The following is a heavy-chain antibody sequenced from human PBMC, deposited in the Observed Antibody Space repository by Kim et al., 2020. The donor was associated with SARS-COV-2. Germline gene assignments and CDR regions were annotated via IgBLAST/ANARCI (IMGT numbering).Heavy chain of an antibody. V-gene: IGHV3-9*01. CDR1: GFTFGDYA. CDR3: ARGYRSNWGGHGLDV. Sequence: GGSLRLSCAASGFTFGDYAIHWVRQAPGKGLEWVSGSNWNSGSIGYAVSVKGRFTISRDNTKNSLYLQMNSLRAEDTALYYCARGYRSNWGGHGLDVWGQGTTVTVSS. CDR2: SNWNSGSI. J-gene: IGHJ6*02. D-gene: IGHD6-13*01.